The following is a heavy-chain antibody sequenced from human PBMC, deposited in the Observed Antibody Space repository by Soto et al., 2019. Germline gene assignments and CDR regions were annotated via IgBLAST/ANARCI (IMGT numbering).Heavy chain of an antibody. J-gene: IGHJ4*02. V-gene: IGHV1-18*04. CDR1: GYSFTSYW. Sequence: PGESLKISCKGSGYSFTSYWISWVRQAPGQGLEWMGWISAYNGNTNYAQKLQGRVTMTTDTSTSTAYMELRSLRSDDTAVYYCARYPLYYYDSSGYYPSDYWGQGTLVTVSS. D-gene: IGHD3-22*01. CDR3: ARYPLYYYDSSGYYPSDY. CDR2: ISAYNGNT.